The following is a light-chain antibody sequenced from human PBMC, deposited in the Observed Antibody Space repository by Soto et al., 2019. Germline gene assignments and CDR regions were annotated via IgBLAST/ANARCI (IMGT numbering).Light chain of an antibody. J-gene: IGKJ4*01. V-gene: IGKV3-20*01. CDR2: AAS. CDR1: QSVRSNY. CDR3: QQYGTSPHLT. Sequence: EIELTQSPGTLSLSPGEGATLSCRASQSVRSNYVAWYQQKPGQAPRLLIYAASSRATGIPDRISGSGSGTDFTLTITRLEPEDFAVYYCQQYGTSPHLTFGGGTRVEVK.